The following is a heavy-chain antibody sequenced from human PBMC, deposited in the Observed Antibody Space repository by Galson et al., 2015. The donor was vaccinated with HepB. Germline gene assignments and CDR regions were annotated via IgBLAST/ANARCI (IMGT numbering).Heavy chain of an antibody. Sequence: SLRLSCAASGFTFSDYYMSWIRQAPGKGLEWVSYISSSSSYTNYADSVKGRFTISRDNAKNSLYLQMNSLRAEDTAVYYCARDRGYCSGGSCYSNRWYSDLWGRGTLVTVSS. CDR2: ISSSSSYT. CDR3: ARDRGYCSGGSCYSNRWYSDL. CDR1: GFTFSDYY. D-gene: IGHD2-15*01. V-gene: IGHV3-11*06. J-gene: IGHJ2*01.